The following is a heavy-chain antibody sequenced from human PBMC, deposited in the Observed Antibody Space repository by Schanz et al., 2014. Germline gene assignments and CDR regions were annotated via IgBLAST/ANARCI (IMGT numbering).Heavy chain of an antibody. D-gene: IGHD6-13*01. CDR2: IIPVLAIA. CDR1: GGTFSSYT. V-gene: IGHV1-69*02. Sequence: QVQLVQSGAEVKKPGSSVKVSCTASGGTFSSYTISWIRQAPGQGLEWMGRIIPVLAIADYAQKFQGRLTMTRDTSTSTVYMELSSLRSEDTAVYYCASSGAGYSSSWDFDYWGQGTLVTVSS. CDR3: ASSGAGYSSSWDFDY. J-gene: IGHJ4*02.